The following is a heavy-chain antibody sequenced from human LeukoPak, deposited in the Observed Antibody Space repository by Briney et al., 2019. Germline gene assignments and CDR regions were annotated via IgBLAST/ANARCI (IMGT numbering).Heavy chain of an antibody. V-gene: IGHV3-7*03. CDR1: GFSFSDHW. CDR3: ARNRGWLQFDY. Sequence: GGSLRLSCAASGFSFSDHWLDWVRQAPGKGLEWVAHIKGDGSQKYYVDSVKGRFTISRDNAKTSLYLQMDSLRAEDTAVYYCARNRGWLQFDYWGQGTLVTVSS. D-gene: IGHD5-12*01. J-gene: IGHJ4*02. CDR2: IKGDGSQK.